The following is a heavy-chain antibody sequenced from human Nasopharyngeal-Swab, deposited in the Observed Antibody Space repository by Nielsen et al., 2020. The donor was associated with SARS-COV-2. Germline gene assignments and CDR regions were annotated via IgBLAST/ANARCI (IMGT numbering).Heavy chain of an antibody. CDR1: GGSFSGYY. CDR2: INHSGST. D-gene: IGHD2-21*02. CDR3: ARGPVVAYCGGDCYSEVILPGFDY. Sequence: SATLSLTCAVYGGSFSGYYWSWIRQPPGKGLEWIGEINHSGSTNYNPSLKSRVTISVDTSKNQFSLKLSSVTAADAALYYCARGPVVAYCGGDCYSEVILPGFDYWGQGTLVTV. J-gene: IGHJ4*02. V-gene: IGHV4-34*01.